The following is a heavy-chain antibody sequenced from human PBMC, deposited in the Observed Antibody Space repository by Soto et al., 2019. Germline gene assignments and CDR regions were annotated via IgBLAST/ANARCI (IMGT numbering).Heavy chain of an antibody. CDR3: ATRQNLGSCRDGSCYGQ. D-gene: IGHD2-15*01. Sequence: QVQLQQSGPGLVKPSQTLSLTCTVSGASINTGGHFWSWIRQHPEKGLEWIGHIYYTGSTFYTPSLRSRVTMSLDTSKNQFSLNLSSVTAADTALYYCATRQNLGSCRDGSCYGQWGQGTPVTVSS. J-gene: IGHJ4*02. CDR2: IYYTGST. V-gene: IGHV4-31*03. CDR1: GASINTGGHF.